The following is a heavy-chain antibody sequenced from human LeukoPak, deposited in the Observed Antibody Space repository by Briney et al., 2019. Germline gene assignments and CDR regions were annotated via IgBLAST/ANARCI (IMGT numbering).Heavy chain of an antibody. Sequence: PSETLSLTCTVSGGSISSYYWSWIRQPAGKGLEWIGRIYTSGSTNYNPSLKSRVTMSVDTSKNQFSLKLSSVTAADTAVYYCARTYYDFWSDPKNYYYMDVWGKGTTVTVSS. CDR3: ARTYYDFWSDPKNYYYMDV. CDR2: IYTSGST. D-gene: IGHD3-3*01. V-gene: IGHV4-4*07. J-gene: IGHJ6*03. CDR1: GGSISSYY.